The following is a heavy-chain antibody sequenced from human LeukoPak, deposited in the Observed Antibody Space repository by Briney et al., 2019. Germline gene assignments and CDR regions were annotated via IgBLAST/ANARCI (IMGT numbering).Heavy chain of an antibody. Sequence: ASVTVSRKASGYTFTGNYLHWVRQAPGQGLEWMGWINPNIDGTHYAQKFQGRVTMSRDTSISTTYMELSRLRSDDTAVYYCARAIVATFATDYWGQG. CDR1: GYTFTGNY. V-gene: IGHV1-2*02. J-gene: IGHJ4*02. D-gene: IGHD5-12*01. CDR3: ARAIVATFATDY. CDR2: INPNIDGT.